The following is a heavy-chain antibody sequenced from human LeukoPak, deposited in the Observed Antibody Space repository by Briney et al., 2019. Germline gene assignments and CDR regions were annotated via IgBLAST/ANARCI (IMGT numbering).Heavy chain of an antibody. CDR2: IYYSGST. CDR1: GDSISSSNYY. J-gene: IGHJ4*02. V-gene: IGHV4-39*07. D-gene: IGHD2-2*01. CDR3: ARVAVPAAEGLYYFDS. Sequence: PSETLSLTCTVSGDSISSSNYYWGWIRQPPGKGLEWIGSIYYSGSTYYNPSLKSRVTISIDTSKNQFSLKLSSVTAADTAVYYCARVAVPAAEGLYYFDSWGQGTLVTVSS.